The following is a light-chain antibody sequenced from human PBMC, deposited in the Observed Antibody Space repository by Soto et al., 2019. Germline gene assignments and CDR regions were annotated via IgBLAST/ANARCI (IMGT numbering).Light chain of an antibody. CDR3: QQHYDSWT. V-gene: IGKV4-1*01. CDR2: WAS. J-gene: IGKJ1*01. Sequence: DIVMTQSPDSLAVSLGERATIHCRSSQSLLHSSSNKNRLAWYQQKPGQSPKLLIYWASTREPGVPDRFSGSVSRTDFTLTISSRQAEDVAVYYCQQHYDSWTFGQGTKVEIK. CDR1: QSLLHSSSNKNR.